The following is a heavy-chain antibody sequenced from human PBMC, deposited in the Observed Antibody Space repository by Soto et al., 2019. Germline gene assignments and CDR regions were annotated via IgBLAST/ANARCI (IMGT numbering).Heavy chain of an antibody. D-gene: IGHD6-13*01. J-gene: IGHJ5*02. Sequence: SETLSLTCTVSGDSISITSYYWGWVRQPPGKGLEWIGSINYSGSTHYNPSLKSRVTISGDTSKNQFSLKLSSVTAADTAVYYWARGGSSRSWGQGTLVTVSS. V-gene: IGHV4-39*07. CDR2: INYSGST. CDR1: GDSISITSYY. CDR3: ARGGSSRS.